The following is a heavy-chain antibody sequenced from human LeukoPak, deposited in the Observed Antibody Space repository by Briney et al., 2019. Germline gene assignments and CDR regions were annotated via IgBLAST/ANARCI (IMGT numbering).Heavy chain of an antibody. Sequence: GGSLRLSCAASGFTVSSNYMSWVRQAPGKGLEWVSIIYSGGSTFYADSVKGRFTISRDNSKNTLYLQMNSLRAEDTAVYYCARDLGQYYDTSDNWFDPWGQGTLVTVSS. CDR3: ARDLGQYYDTSDNWFDP. V-gene: IGHV3-53*01. CDR2: IYSGGST. D-gene: IGHD3-22*01. J-gene: IGHJ5*02. CDR1: GFTVSSNY.